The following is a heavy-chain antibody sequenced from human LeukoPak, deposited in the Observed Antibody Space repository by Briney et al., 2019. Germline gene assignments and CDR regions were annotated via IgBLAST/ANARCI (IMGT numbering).Heavy chain of an antibody. J-gene: IGHJ4*02. CDR2: ISAYNGDT. V-gene: IGHV1-18*01. Sequence: RASVKVSCKASGYTFTNFGISWVRQAPGQGLEWMGWISAYNGDTNYAQKVQGRVTTTTDSSTSTAYMELRSLRSDDTAMYYCARDVHCSSTSCFVGLDNWGQGTLVTVSS. CDR1: GYTFTNFG. D-gene: IGHD2-2*01. CDR3: ARDVHCSSTSCFVGLDN.